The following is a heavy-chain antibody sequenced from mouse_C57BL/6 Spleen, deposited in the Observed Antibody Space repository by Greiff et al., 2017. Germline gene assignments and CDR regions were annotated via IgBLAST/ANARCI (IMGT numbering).Heavy chain of an antibody. Sequence: QVQLKESGPGILQPSQTLSLTCSFSGFSLSTFGMGVGWIRQPSGKGLEWLAHIWWDDDKYYNPALKSRLTISKDTSKNQVFLKIANVDTADTATYYCARMTLTGAYYFDYWGQGTTLTVSS. D-gene: IGHD4-1*01. J-gene: IGHJ2*01. V-gene: IGHV8-8*01. CDR3: ARMTLTGAYYFDY. CDR1: GFSLSTFGMG. CDR2: IWWDDDK.